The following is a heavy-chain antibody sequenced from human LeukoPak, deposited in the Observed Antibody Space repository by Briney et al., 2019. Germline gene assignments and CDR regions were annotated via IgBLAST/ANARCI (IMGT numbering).Heavy chain of an antibody. D-gene: IGHD3-22*01. CDR3: AKGLYYYDTIAFDY. Sequence: GGSLRLSCAASGFTFSSYSMNWVRQAPGRGLEWVSSISSSSSYIYYADSVKGRFTISRDNAKNSLYLQMNSLRAEDTAVYYCAKGLYYYDTIAFDYWGQGTLVTVSS. CDR1: GFTFSSYS. V-gene: IGHV3-21*04. CDR2: ISSSSSYI. J-gene: IGHJ4*02.